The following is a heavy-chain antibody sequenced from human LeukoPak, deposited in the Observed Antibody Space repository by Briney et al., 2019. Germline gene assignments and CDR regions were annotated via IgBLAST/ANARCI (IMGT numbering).Heavy chain of an antibody. CDR3: AKFETTVTTSFAY. CDR2: ISGGGGST. V-gene: IGHV3-23*01. CDR1: GFTFSSYG. Sequence: PGGSLRLSCAASGFTFSSYGMSWVRQAPGKGLEWVSAISGGGGSTYYADSVKGRFTISRDNSKNTLYPQMNSLRAEDTAVYYCAKFETTVTTSFAYWGQGTLVTVSS. J-gene: IGHJ4*02. D-gene: IGHD4-17*01.